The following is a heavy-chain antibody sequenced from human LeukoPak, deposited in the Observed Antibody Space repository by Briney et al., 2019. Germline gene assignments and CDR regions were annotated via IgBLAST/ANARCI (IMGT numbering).Heavy chain of an antibody. Sequence: QPGRSLRLSCAASGFTFSSYAMHWVRQAPGKGLEWVAVISYDGSNKYYADSVKGRFTISRDNSKNTLYLQMNSLRAEDTAVYYCARGRFRLGFGELFLTGPFDYWGQGTLVTVSS. CDR2: ISYDGSNK. CDR1: GFTFSSYA. V-gene: IGHV3-30*04. J-gene: IGHJ4*02. CDR3: ARGRFRLGFGELFLTGPFDY. D-gene: IGHD3-10*01.